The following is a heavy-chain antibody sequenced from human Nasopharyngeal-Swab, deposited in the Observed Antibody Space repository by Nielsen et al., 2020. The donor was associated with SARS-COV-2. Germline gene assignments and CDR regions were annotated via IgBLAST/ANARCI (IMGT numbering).Heavy chain of an antibody. J-gene: IGHJ6*03. D-gene: IGHD6-13*01. CDR1: GGSISSYY. V-gene: IGHV4-59*01. Sequence: SETLPLTCTVPGGSISSYYWSWIRQPPGKGLEWIGYIYYSGSTNYNPSLKSRVTISVDTSKNQFSLKLSSVTAADTAVYYCARGPDAAGTYYYYYYYMDVWGKGTTVTVSS. CDR3: ARGPDAAGTYYYYYYYMDV. CDR2: IYYSGST.